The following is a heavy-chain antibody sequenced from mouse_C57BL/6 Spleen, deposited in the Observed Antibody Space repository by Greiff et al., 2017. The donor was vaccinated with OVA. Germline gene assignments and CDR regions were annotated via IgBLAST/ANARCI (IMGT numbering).Heavy chain of an antibody. V-gene: IGHV14-3*01. CDR2: FDPSNGNT. CDR3: ARGGLPDYFDY. Sequence: EVQLQQSVAELVRPGASVTLSCTASGFHIKNTYMYWGTQRPEQGLEWIGRFDPSNGNTKYAPKFQGTATITADTSSNTAYLQLSSLTSEDTAIYYCARGGLPDYFDYWGQGTTLTVAS. J-gene: IGHJ2*01. CDR1: GFHIKNTY.